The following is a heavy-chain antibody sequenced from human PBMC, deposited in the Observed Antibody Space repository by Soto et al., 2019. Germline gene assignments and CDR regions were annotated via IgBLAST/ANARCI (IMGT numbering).Heavy chain of an antibody. CDR2: IYYSGST. J-gene: IGHJ4*02. CDR3: ATSAAPDEPYFDY. D-gene: IGHD6-13*01. V-gene: IGHV4-30-4*01. CDR1: GGSISSGDYY. Sequence: PSETLSLTCTVSGGSISSGDYYWSWIRQPPGKGLEWIGYIYYSGSTYYNPSLKSRVTISVDTSKNQFSLKLSSVTAADTAVYYFATSAAPDEPYFDYWGQGTLVTVSS.